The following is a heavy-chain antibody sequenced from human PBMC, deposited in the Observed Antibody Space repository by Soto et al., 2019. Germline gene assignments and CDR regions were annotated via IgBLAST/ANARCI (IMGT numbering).Heavy chain of an antibody. CDR3: ARDSGGMDV. J-gene: IGHJ6*02. V-gene: IGHV1-3*01. CDR2: INAGNGNT. Sequence: GDSVKASCRASGCTFTGYALHWVGQAPGQRLEWMGWINAGNGNTKYSKKFQGRVTITRDTSASTAYMELSSLRSEDTAVYYCARDSGGMDVWGQGTTVTVSS. CDR1: GCTFTGYA.